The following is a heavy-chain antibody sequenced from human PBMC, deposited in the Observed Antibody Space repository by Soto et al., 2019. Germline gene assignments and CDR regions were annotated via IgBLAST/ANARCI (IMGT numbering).Heavy chain of an antibody. CDR1: GGSFSGYY. J-gene: IGHJ4*02. D-gene: IGHD4-17*01. CDR3: ARGLNSTVNQHYFDY. Sequence: SETLSLTCAVYGGSFSGYYWSWIRQPPGKGLEWIGEINHSGSTNYNPSLRSRVAISVDTSKNQFSLKLSSVTAADTAVYYCARGLNSTVNQHYFDYWGQGTLVTVSS. CDR2: INHSGST. V-gene: IGHV4-34*01.